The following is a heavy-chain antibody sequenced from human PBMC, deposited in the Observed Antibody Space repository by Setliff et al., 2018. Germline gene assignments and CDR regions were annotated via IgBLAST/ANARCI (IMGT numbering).Heavy chain of an antibody. Sequence: SETVSLTCTVSGGSISSPSYFWGWVRQPPGKEMEWIATIYYSGSSYYNPSLKSRLTISVDTSKNLFSLKLSSVTTADTAVYYCAGHYGGGYKHFDYWGQGTLVTVSS. J-gene: IGHJ4*02. V-gene: IGHV4-39*01. CDR3: AGHYGGGYKHFDY. CDR1: GGSISSPSYF. CDR2: IYYSGSS. D-gene: IGHD5-12*01.